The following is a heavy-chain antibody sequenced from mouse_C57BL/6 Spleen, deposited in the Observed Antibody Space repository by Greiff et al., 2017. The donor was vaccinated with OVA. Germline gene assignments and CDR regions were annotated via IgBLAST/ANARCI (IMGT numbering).Heavy chain of an antibody. CDR2: ISYDGSN. Sequence: EVKLQESGPGLVKPSQSLSLTCSVTGYSITSGYYWNWIRPFPGNKLEWMGYISYDGSNNYNPSLKNRISITRDTSKNQFILKLNSVTTEDTDTDFCSRENYYGSSCYFDGWGKGTTLTVSS. D-gene: IGHD1-1*01. J-gene: IGHJ2*01. CDR1: GYSITSGYY. CDR3: SRENYYGSSCYFDG. V-gene: IGHV3-6*01.